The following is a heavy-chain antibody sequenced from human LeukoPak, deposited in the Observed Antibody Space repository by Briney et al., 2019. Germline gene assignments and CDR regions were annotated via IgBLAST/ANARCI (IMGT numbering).Heavy chain of an antibody. D-gene: IGHD4-17*01. CDR3: ARDGRYGELYY. J-gene: IGHJ4*02. V-gene: IGHV1-18*04. CDR1: GYTFTGYY. CDR2: ISAYNGNT. Sequence: ASVKVSCKASGYTFTGYYMHWVRQAPGQGLEWMGWISAYNGNTNYAQKLQGRVTMTTDTSTSTAYMELRSLRSDDTAVYYCARDGRYGELYYWGQGTLVTVSS.